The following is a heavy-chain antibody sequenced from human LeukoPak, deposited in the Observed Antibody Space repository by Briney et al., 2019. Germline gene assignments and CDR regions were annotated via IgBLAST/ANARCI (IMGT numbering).Heavy chain of an antibody. CDR1: GFTFSSYE. D-gene: IGHD3-9*01. Sequence: PGGSLRLSCAASGFTFSSYEMNWVRQAPGKGLEWVSYISSSGSTIYYADSVKGRFTISRDNSKNTLYLQMNSLRAEDTAVYYCAKDHLFDYYFDYWGQGTLVTVSS. CDR2: ISSSGSTI. CDR3: AKDHLFDYYFDY. V-gene: IGHV3-48*03. J-gene: IGHJ4*02.